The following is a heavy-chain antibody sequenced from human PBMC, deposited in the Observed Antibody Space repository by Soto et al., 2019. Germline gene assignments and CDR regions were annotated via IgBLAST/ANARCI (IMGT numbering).Heavy chain of an antibody. CDR3: AKDGGYCSGGSCYRSKMDY. J-gene: IGHJ4*02. V-gene: IGHV3-30*18. CDR2: ISYDGSNK. D-gene: IGHD2-15*01. CDR1: GFTFSSYG. Sequence: QVQLVESGGGVVQPGRSLRLSCAASGFTFSSYGMHWVRQAPGKGLEWVAVISYDGSNKYYADSVKGRFTISRDNSKNXLXXQMNSLRAEDTAVYYCAKDGGYCSGGSCYRSKMDYWGQGTLVTVSS.